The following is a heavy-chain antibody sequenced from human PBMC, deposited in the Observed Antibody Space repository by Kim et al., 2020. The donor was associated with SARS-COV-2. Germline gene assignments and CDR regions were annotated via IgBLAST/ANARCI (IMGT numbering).Heavy chain of an antibody. D-gene: IGHD3-22*01. Sequence: SETLSLTCTVSGGSVSSGSYYWSWIRQPPGKGLEWIGHIYYSGSTNYNPSLKSRVTISVDTSKNQFSLKLSSVTAADTAVYYCARQGDSSGPQLWGQGTLVTVSS. CDR1: GGSVSSGSYY. CDR3: ARQGDSSGPQL. V-gene: IGHV4-61*01. CDR2: IYYSGST. J-gene: IGHJ4*02.